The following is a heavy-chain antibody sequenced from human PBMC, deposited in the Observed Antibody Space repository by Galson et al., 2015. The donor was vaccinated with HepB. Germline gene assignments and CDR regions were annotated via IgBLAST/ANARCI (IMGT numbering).Heavy chain of an antibody. CDR1: GFTVSSNY. V-gene: IGHV3-53*01. J-gene: IGHJ3*01. CDR3: ARDRRPDRDDAFDV. CDR2: IYSDDST. Sequence: SLRLSCAASGFTVSSNYLSWVRQAPGKGLEWVSVIYSDDSTNYADSVKGRFTISRDNSRKTLYLQMTSLRVEDTAVYYCARDRRPDRDDAFDVWGQGTVVTVSS.